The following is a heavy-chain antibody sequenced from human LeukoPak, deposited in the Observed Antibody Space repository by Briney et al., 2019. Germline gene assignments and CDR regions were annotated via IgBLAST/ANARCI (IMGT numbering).Heavy chain of an antibody. CDR1: GGSISSYY. V-gene: IGHV4-59*01. CDR2: IYYSGST. CDR3: ARDRQQLGYYYYGMDV. J-gene: IGHJ6*04. Sequence: ASETLSLTCTVSGGSISSYYWSWIRQPPGKGLEWIGYIYYSGSTNYNPSLKSRVTISVDTSENQFSLKLSSVTAADTAVYYCARDRQQLGYYYYGMDVWGKGTTVTVSS. D-gene: IGHD6-13*01.